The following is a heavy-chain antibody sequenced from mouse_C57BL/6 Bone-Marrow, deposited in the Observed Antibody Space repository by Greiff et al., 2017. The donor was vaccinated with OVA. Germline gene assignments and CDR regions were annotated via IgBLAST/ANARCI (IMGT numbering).Heavy chain of an antibody. Sequence: EVKLVESGGGLVQPGGSLKLSCAASGIDFSRYWMSWVRRAPGKGLEWIGEINPDSSTINYAPSLKDKFIISRDNAKNTLYLQMSKVRSEDTALYDCARGRYGSSLYWYFDVWGTGTTVTVSS. CDR3: ARGRYGSSLYWYFDV. D-gene: IGHD1-1*01. J-gene: IGHJ1*03. V-gene: IGHV4-1*01. CDR1: GIDFSRYW. CDR2: INPDSSTI.